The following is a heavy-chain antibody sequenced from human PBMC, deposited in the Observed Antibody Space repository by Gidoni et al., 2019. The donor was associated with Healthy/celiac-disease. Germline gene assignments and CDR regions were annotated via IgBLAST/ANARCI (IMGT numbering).Heavy chain of an antibody. CDR2: ISSGSSTI. CDR3: ARERIGILWLGVGSPGFDP. J-gene: IGHJ5*02. Sequence: EVQLVESGGGLVQPGGSLRLSCAASGFTFSSYSMNWVRQAPGKGLEWVSYISSGSSTIYYADSVKGRFTISRDNAKNSLYLQMNSLRDEDTAVYYCARERIGILWLGVGSPGFDPWGQGTLVTVSS. D-gene: IGHD3-10*01. CDR1: GFTFSSYS. V-gene: IGHV3-48*02.